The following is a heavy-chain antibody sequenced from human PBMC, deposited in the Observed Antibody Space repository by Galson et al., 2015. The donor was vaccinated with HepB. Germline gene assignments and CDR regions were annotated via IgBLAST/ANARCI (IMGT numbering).Heavy chain of an antibody. CDR2: ISWNSGSI. CDR1: GFTFDDYA. D-gene: IGHD1-26*01. Sequence: SLRLSCAASGFTFDDYAMHWVRHAPGKGLEWVSGISWNSGSIGYADSVKGRFTISRDNAKNSLYLQMNSLRAEHTALYYCAKAGGSWDDAFDIWGQGTMVTVSS. J-gene: IGHJ3*02. V-gene: IGHV3-9*01. CDR3: AKAGGSWDDAFDI.